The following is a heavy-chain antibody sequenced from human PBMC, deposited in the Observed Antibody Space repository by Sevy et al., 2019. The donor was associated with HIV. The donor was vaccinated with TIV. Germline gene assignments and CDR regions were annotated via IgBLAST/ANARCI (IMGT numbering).Heavy chain of an antibody. J-gene: IGHJ5*02. CDR3: ARVGGCSSTSCFAYWFDP. CDR1: GFTFSNYA. CDR2: ISDSAYNT. V-gene: IGHV3-23*01. D-gene: IGHD2-2*01. Sequence: GGSLRLSCAASGFTFSNYAMSWVRQAPGKGLEWVSGISDSAYNTYYADSVKGRFTISRDNSKNSLYLQMNSLRAEDTAVYYCARVGGCSSTSCFAYWFDPWGQGTLVTVSS.